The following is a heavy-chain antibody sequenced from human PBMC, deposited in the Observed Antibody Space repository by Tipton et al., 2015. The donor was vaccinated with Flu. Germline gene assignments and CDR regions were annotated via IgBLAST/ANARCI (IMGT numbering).Heavy chain of an antibody. CDR3: ARLSFYDVDLKNFYFDF. V-gene: IGHV4-39*01. CDR1: SGSIRSTNYF. CDR2: IYPSGTT. D-gene: IGHD3-10*02. Sequence: TLSLTCIVSSGSIRSTNYFCAWIRQPPGKRLELIGSIYPSGTTYYNPSLKSRVTISADTSKSQFSLKLRSVTAADTAVYFCARLSFYDVDLKNFYFDFWGQGTLVTVSS. J-gene: IGHJ4*02.